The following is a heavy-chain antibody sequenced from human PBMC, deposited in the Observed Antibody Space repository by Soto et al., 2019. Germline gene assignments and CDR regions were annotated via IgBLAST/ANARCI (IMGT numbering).Heavy chain of an antibody. D-gene: IGHD3-3*01. CDR2: IKPDGSEK. Sequence: GGSLRLSCATSGFTFRSYWMTWVRQAPGKGPEWVANIKPDGSEKQYVDSVKGRFTVSRDNAKKSLDLQMSSLRVEDTAVYYCARAEDYDFWSGPPKYFDNWGQGTQVT. CDR3: ARAEDYDFWSGPPKYFDN. J-gene: IGHJ4*02. V-gene: IGHV3-7*03. CDR1: GFTFRSYW.